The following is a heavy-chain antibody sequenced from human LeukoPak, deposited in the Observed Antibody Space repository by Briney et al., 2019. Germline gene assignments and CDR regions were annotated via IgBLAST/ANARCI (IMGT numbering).Heavy chain of an antibody. V-gene: IGHV5-51*01. CDR1: GYSFTSYW. CDR3: ARQRQRYSSGWFFDY. CDR2: IYPGDSDT. D-gene: IGHD6-19*01. J-gene: IGHJ4*02. Sequence: GESLKISCKGSGYSFTSYWIGWVRQMPGKGLAWMGIIYPGDSDTRYSPSFQGQVSISADKSISTAYRQWSSLKASDTAMYYCARQRQRYSSGWFFDYWGQGTLVTVSS.